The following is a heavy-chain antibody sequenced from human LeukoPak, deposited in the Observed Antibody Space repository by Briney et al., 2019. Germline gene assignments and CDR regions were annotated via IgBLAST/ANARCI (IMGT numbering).Heavy chain of an antibody. V-gene: IGHV3-30*04. CDR1: GFTFSSNA. J-gene: IGHJ4*02. D-gene: IGHD1-1*01. CDR3: ASSTRIYGGPDDLLDY. Sequence: GGSLRLSCAASGFTFSSNAMHWVRQAPGKGLEWVAVISYDGSNKYYPDSVKDRFTISRDNSKNTLYLQMNSLRVDDTAVYYCASSTRIYGGPDDLLDYWGQGTLVTVSS. CDR2: ISYDGSNK.